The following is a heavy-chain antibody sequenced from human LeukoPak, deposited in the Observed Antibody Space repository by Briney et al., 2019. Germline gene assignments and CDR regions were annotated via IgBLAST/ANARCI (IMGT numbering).Heavy chain of an antibody. V-gene: IGHV1-2*02. J-gene: IGHJ5*02. Sequence: ASVKVSCKTSGYTFTGYYMHWVRQAPGQGLEWMGWINPNSGSTNYAQKFQGRVTMTRDTSISTAYMELSRLRSDDTAVYYCARDGSGWDVDWFDPWGQGTLVTVSS. CDR2: INPNSGST. CDR1: GYTFTGYY. D-gene: IGHD6-19*01. CDR3: ARDGSGWDVDWFDP.